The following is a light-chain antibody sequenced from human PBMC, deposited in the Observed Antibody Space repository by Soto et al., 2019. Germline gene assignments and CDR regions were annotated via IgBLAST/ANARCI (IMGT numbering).Light chain of an antibody. CDR3: QHSYSTPPT. CDR2: AAS. CDR1: QTVNTY. Sequence: DIQMTQSPSSLSASVGDRVTITCRASQTVNTYLNWYQHRPGKAPKLLISAASSLKSGVPSRFSGSGSGTEFTLTISSLQPVDSATYYCQHSYSTPPTFGQGTRVEIK. J-gene: IGKJ1*01. V-gene: IGKV1-39*01.